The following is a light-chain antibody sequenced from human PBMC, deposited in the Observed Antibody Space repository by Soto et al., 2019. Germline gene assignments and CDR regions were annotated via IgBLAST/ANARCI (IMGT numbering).Light chain of an antibody. CDR3: SSYTNINTRACV. V-gene: IGLV2-14*01. CDR2: EVT. J-gene: IGLJ1*01. Sequence: QSVLTQPASVSGSPGQSITISCTGTSGDIGSYNRVSWYQQHPGKAPKLIIYEVTDRPSGVSNRFSGSKSGYTASLTISGLQAEDEAEYYCSSYTNINTRACVFGTGTKV. CDR1: SGDIGSYNR.